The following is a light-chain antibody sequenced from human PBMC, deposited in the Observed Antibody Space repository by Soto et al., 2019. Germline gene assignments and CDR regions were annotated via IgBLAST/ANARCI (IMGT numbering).Light chain of an antibody. CDR1: KNDIGVYDF. Sequence: QPVLTQSPSASGSPGQSVTISCTGTKNDIGVYDFVSWYQHHPGKAPRLIIYEVVQRPSGVPDRFSGSKSGNTASLTISGLQAEDEAHYFCTSYRRGPLYVFGNGTKLTVL. CDR3: TSYRRGPLYV. V-gene: IGLV2-8*01. J-gene: IGLJ1*01. CDR2: EVV.